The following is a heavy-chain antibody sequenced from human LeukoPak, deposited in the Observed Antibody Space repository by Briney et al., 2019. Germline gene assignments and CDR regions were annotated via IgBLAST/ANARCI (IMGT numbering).Heavy chain of an antibody. V-gene: IGHV1-2*02. CDR1: GYTFTAHY. CDR2: ISPHSGNT. J-gene: IGHJ6*02. CDR3: ARESGGLRGVIIPAHLDV. D-gene: IGHD3-10*01. Sequence: ASVRVSCKASGYTFTAHYIHWVRQAPGQGLEWMGWISPHSGNTELIQKIQGRVTMTRDTSIRTLYMELTRLRSDDTAVYYCARESGGLRGVIIPAHLDVWGQGTAVTVSS.